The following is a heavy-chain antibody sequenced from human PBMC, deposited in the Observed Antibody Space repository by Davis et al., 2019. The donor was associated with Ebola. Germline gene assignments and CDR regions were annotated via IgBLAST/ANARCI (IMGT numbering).Heavy chain of an antibody. CDR2: IIPVLGIV. J-gene: IGHJ6*02. CDR1: GGTFSAYG. CDR3: ARDTGSSWYGGMSYYYYGMDV. V-gene: IGHV1-69*04. D-gene: IGHD6-13*01. Sequence: AASVKVSCKASGGTFSAYGVMWVRQAPGQGLDWMGRIIPVLGIVNYAQKLKGRVTITVDKSTDTVYMELSSLRSEDTAVYYCARDTGSSWYGGMSYYYYGMDVWGQGTTVTVSS.